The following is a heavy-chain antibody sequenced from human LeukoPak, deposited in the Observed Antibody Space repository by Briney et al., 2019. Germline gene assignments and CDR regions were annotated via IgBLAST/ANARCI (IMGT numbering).Heavy chain of an antibody. D-gene: IGHD2-2*01. V-gene: IGHV1-18*01. CDR1: GYTFTSYG. Sequence: GASVKVSCKASGYTFTSYGISWVRQAPGQGLEWMGWISAYNGNTNYAQKLQGRVTMTTDTSTSTAYMELRSLRSDDTAVYYCAREVIVVVPAARYYYYGMDVWGQGTTVTVYS. CDR2: ISAYNGNT. CDR3: AREVIVVVPAARYYYYGMDV. J-gene: IGHJ6*02.